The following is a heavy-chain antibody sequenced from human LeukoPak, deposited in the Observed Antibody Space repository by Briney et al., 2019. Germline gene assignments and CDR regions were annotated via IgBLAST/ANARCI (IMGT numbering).Heavy chain of an antibody. CDR3: TTDMDR. CDR2: IKSKSDGETI. CDR1: GFTFSNAW. V-gene: IGHV3-15*01. Sequence: TGASLRLSCTASGFTFSNAWMSWVRQAPGKGLEWVGRIKSKSDGETIDYAAPVQGRFSISRDDSKNTLYLQMNSLKTEDTAVYYGTTDMDRWGQGTLVIVSS. J-gene: IGHJ5*02.